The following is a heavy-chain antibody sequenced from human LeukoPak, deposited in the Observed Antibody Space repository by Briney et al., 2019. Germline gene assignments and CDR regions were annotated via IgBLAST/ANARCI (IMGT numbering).Heavy chain of an antibody. CDR2: IKQDGSEK. V-gene: IGHV3-7*01. Sequence: PGGSLRLSCAASGFTFSSYWMSWVRQAPGKGLEWVANIKQDGSEKYYVDSVKGRFTISRDNAKNSLYLQMNSLRAEDTAVYYCARDDFRSYSSGWYARDYYYYGMDVWGQGTTVTVSS. J-gene: IGHJ6*02. CDR1: GFTFSSYW. CDR3: ARDDFRSYSSGWYARDYYYYGMDV. D-gene: IGHD6-19*01.